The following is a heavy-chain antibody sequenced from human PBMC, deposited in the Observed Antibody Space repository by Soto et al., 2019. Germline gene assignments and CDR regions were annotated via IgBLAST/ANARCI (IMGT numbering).Heavy chain of an antibody. Sequence: PGESLKISCKGSGYSFTSYWIGWVRQMPGKGLEWMGIIYPGDSDTRYSPSFQGQVTISADKSISTAYLQWSSLKASDTAMYYCARFETKSLFYYGMDVWGQGTTVTVS. CDR2: IYPGDSDT. D-gene: IGHD1-7*01. CDR3: ARFETKSLFYYGMDV. V-gene: IGHV5-51*01. CDR1: GYSFTSYW. J-gene: IGHJ6*02.